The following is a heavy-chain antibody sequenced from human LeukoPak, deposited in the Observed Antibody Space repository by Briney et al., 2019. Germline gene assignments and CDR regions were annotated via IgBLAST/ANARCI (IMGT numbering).Heavy chain of an antibody. J-gene: IGHJ4*02. CDR2: INWDGGST. CDR1: GFTFDDHG. D-gene: IGHD4-17*01. Sequence: GGSLRLSCTASGFTFDDHGMSWVRQVPGKGLEWVAGINWDGGSTGYADSVKGRFTISRDNAKNSLYLQMNSLRAEDTAVYYCARTRGYGDYVFGYWGQGTLVTVSS. V-gene: IGHV3-20*04. CDR3: ARTRGYGDYVFGY.